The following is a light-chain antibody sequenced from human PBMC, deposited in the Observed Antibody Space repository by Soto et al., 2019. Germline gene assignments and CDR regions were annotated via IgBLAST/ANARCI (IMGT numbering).Light chain of an antibody. V-gene: IGLV1-40*01. CDR1: SSNIGAGYD. CDR2: GNS. J-gene: IGLJ2*01. Sequence: QSVLTQPPSVSGAPGQSVTISCTGSSSNIGAGYDVHWYQQLPGTAPKLLIYGNSNRPSGVPDRFSGSKSGTSASLAITGLQAEDEADYYCQSYDSSLSGSVFGGGTKSPS. CDR3: QSYDSSLSGSV.